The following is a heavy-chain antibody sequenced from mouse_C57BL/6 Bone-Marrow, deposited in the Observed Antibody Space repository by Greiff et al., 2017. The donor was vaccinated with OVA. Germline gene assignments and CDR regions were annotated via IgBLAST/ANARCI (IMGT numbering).Heavy chain of an antibody. J-gene: IGHJ3*01. CDR2: ISSGGDYI. V-gene: IGHV5-9-1*02. Sequence: EVQRVESGAGLVKPGGSLKLSCAASGFTFSSYAMSWVRQTPEKRLEWVAYISSGGDYIYYADTVKGRFTISRDNARNTLYLQMSSLKSEDTAMYYCTRDLLLRSFAYWGQGTLVTVSA. CDR1: GFTFSSYA. D-gene: IGHD1-1*01. CDR3: TRDLLLRSFAY.